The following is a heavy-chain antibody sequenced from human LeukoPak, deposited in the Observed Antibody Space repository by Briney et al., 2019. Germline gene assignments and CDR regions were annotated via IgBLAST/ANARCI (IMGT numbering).Heavy chain of an antibody. CDR3: ARLRGFGEPHFDY. Sequence: GPRLLKPSETLSLTCTVSGDSVSGYYWSWIRQPPGKGLEWIGYIYYSGSTNYNPSLKSRVTMSVDTSKNQFSLRLTSVTAADTAVYYCARLRGFGEPHFDYWGQGTLVTVSS. J-gene: IGHJ4*02. CDR2: IYYSGST. CDR1: GDSVSGYY. V-gene: IGHV4-59*02. D-gene: IGHD3-10*01.